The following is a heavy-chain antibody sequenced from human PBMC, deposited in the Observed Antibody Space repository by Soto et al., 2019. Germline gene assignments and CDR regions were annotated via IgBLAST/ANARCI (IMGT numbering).Heavy chain of an antibody. CDR2: ISGSGSST. CDR3: AYFTALNYYYGMDV. D-gene: IGHD1-26*01. CDR1: GFTFTNYA. V-gene: IGHV3-23*01. J-gene: IGHJ6*02. Sequence: EVQLLESGGGLVQPGGSLRLSCAASGFTFTNYAMSWVRQAPGKGLEWVSAISGSGSSTYYADSVKGRFTISRDNSANTLFLQMNSLRAADTAVYYCAYFTALNYYYGMDVWGQGTTVTVSS.